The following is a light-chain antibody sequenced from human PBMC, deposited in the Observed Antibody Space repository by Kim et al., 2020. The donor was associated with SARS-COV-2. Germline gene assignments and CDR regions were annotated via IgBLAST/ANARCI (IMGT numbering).Light chain of an antibody. CDR2: SAS. J-gene: IGKJ4*01. V-gene: IGKV3-15*01. CDR1: ERVRTF. Sequence: EIVMTQSPATLSVSLGERVTLSCRASERVRTFLAWYQQKPGQAPRLLIYSASTRATGIPARFSGSGSGTDFTVTISSLQAEDAAVYYCQQHNNWPLTFGGGTKVDIK. CDR3: QQHNNWPLT.